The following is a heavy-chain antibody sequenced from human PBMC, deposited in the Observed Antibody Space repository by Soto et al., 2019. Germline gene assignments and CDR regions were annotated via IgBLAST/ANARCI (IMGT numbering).Heavy chain of an antibody. CDR1: GFTFSSYA. V-gene: IGHV4-31*02. CDR3: ARDDQALLWSD. CDR2: IYYSGST. J-gene: IGHJ4*02. D-gene: IGHD3-10*01. Sequence: LRLSCAASGFTFSSYAMSWVRQAPGKGLEWIGYIYYSGSTYYNPSLKSRVTISVDTSKNQFSLKLSSATAADTAVYYCARDDQALLWSDWGQGTLVTVSS.